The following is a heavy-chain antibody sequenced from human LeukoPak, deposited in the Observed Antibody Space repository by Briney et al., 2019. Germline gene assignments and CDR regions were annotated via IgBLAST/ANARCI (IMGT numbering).Heavy chain of an antibody. CDR2: IYSDGST. V-gene: IGHV3-53*01. CDR3: TTDFRYGAD. CDR1: GFTVSSNY. J-gene: IGHJ4*02. D-gene: IGHD4-17*01. Sequence: PGGSLRLSCAASGFTVSSNYMSWVRQAPGKGLEWVSVIYSDGSTFYADSVKGRFSISRDISKNTLYLQMNSLRVEDTAVYYCTTDFRYGADWGQGTLVSVSS.